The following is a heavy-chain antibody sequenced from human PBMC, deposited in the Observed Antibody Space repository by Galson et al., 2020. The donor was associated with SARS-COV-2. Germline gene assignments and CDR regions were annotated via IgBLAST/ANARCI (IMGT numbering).Heavy chain of an antibody. V-gene: IGHV3-30-3*01. J-gene: IGHJ6*02. CDR2: ISNDGSKK. Sequence: GESLKISCAASGFTFSSYAMHWVRQAPGKGLGWVAVISNDGSKKYYADSVKGRFTISRDNSKNTLYLQMSSLRAEDTAVYYCAGCLGGSYFYGMDVWGQGTTVTVSS. CDR1: GFTFSSYA. CDR3: AGCLGGSYFYGMDV. D-gene: IGHD2-15*01.